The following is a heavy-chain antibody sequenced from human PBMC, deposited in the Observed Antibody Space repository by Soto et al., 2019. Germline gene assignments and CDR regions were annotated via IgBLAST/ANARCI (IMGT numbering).Heavy chain of an antibody. Sequence: PSEALSLLSNSSGVSICDFYWSCIRHSPGKRLEWSGYLYYTGSTNYNPALKSRVTISLDTSKNQFSLQVRAVTAGDTAVYYCARGGGYGLRRRQAPPIEAWGQGTT. CDR2: LYYTGST. J-gene: IGHJ6*01. CDR1: GVSICDFY. V-gene: IGHV4-59*01. D-gene: IGHD3-22*01. CDR3: ARGGGYGLRRRQAPPIEA.